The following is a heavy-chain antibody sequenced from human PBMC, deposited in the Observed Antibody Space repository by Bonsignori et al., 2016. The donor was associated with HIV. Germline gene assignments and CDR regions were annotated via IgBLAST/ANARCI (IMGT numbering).Heavy chain of an antibody. Sequence: WIRQPPGKGLEWIGEINHSGSTNYNPSLKSRVTISVDTSKNQFSLKLSSVTAADTAVYYCARGLAPSSGSSLSDYWGQGTLVTVSS. CDR3: ARGLAPSSGSSLSDY. D-gene: IGHD1-26*01. CDR2: INHSGST. V-gene: IGHV4-34*01. J-gene: IGHJ4*02.